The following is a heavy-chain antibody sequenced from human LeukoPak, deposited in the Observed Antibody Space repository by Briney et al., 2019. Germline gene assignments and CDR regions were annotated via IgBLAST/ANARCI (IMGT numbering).Heavy chain of an antibody. J-gene: IGHJ4*02. CDR2: MSYDGFNK. CDR3: AKTKGYSYGYYFDY. Sequence: GGSLRLSCAASGFTFSSYAMHWVRQSLGKGLEWVAVMSYDGFNKYYADSVKGRFTLSRDNSKNTLYLQMNSLRAEDTAVYYCAKTKGYSYGYYFDYWGQGTLVTVSS. CDR1: GFTFSSYA. D-gene: IGHD5-18*01. V-gene: IGHV3-30*18.